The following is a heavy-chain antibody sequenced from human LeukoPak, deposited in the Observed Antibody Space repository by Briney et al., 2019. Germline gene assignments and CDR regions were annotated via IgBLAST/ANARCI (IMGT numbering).Heavy chain of an antibody. CDR2: IYYSGST. J-gene: IGHJ2*01. D-gene: IGHD2-2*01. V-gene: IGHV4-30-4*01. Sequence: PSQALSLTCTVSGGSISSGDYYWSWIRQPPGKGLEWIGYIYYSGSTYYNPSLKSRITISVDTSKNQFSLKLSSVTAADTAVYYCARDRPRYCSSTSCSNHATPWYFDLWGRGTLVTVSS. CDR3: ARDRPRYCSSTSCSNHATPWYFDL. CDR1: GGSISSGDYY.